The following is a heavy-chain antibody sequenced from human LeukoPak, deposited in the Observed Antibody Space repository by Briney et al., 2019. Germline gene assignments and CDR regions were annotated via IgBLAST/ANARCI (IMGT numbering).Heavy chain of an antibody. CDR2: IYHSGST. V-gene: IGHV4-30-2*01. CDR3: ARESSIGAVDY. Sequence: SQTLPLTCTVSGGSISSGGYYWSWIRQPPGKGLEWIGYIYHSGSTYYNPSLKSRVTISVDRSKNQFSLKLSSVTAADTAVYYCARESSIGAVDYWGQGTLVTVSS. CDR1: GGSISSGGYY. J-gene: IGHJ4*02. D-gene: IGHD3-3*01.